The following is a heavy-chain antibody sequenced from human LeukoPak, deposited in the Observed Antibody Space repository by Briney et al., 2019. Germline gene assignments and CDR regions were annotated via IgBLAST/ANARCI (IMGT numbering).Heavy chain of an antibody. CDR3: VRDQDSGPDY. J-gene: IGHJ4*02. Sequence: GGSLRLSCVASAFSLRNNWMHWVRQAPGKGLVWIAFDTTDGSRTAYADSVKGRFTISRDNAKNTLYLQMNGLRDEDTAVYYCVRDQDSGPDYWGQGTLVTVSS. CDR1: AFSLRNNW. D-gene: IGHD2-15*01. V-gene: IGHV3-74*01. CDR2: DTTDGSRT.